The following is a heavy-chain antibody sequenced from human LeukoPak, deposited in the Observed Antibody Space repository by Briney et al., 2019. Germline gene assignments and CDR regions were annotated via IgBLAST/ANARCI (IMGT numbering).Heavy chain of an antibody. Sequence: GGSLRLSCAASGFTFSSYDMSWVRQAPGKGLEWASAISGSGGSTYYADSVKGRFTISRDNSKNTLYLQMNSLRAEDTAVYYCAKCGSGWCVIVYWGQGTLVTVSS. J-gene: IGHJ4*02. V-gene: IGHV3-23*01. CDR1: GFTFSSYD. CDR3: AKCGSGWCVIVY. D-gene: IGHD6-19*01. CDR2: ISGSGGST.